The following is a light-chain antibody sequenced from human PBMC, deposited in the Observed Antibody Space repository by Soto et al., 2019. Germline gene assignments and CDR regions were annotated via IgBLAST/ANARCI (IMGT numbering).Light chain of an antibody. J-gene: IGKJ3*01. CDR2: GAS. Sequence: EIVLTQSPGTLSLSPGERATLSCRASQSVRSDYLAWYQQKPGQAPRLLIYGASSRATGIPDRFSGSGSGTDFTLTISRLEPEDFAVYYCQQYGSSLFTFGPGIKVDFK. CDR1: QSVRSDY. CDR3: QQYGSSLFT. V-gene: IGKV3-20*01.